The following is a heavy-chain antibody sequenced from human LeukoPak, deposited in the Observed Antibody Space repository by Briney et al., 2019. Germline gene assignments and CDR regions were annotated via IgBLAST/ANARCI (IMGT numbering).Heavy chain of an antibody. CDR2: IYTFGTT. Sequence: PGGSLRLSCAAPGFTVSNTYMSWVRQAPGKGLEWVSLIYTFGTTYYADSVEGLFTISRDNSKNTLYLQMNSLRAEDTAVYCCAKEEGSLGAFDIWGQGTMVTVSS. D-gene: IGHD7-27*01. CDR3: AKEEGSLGAFDI. CDR1: GFTVSNTY. J-gene: IGHJ3*02. V-gene: IGHV3-53*01.